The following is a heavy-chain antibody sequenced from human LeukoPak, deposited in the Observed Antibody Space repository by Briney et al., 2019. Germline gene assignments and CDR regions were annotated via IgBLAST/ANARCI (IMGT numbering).Heavy chain of an antibody. Sequence: GGSLRLSCAASGFTFSSYGMHWVRQAPGKGLEWVAFIRYDGSNKYYADSVKGRFTISRDNSKNTLYLQMNSLRAEDTAVYYCAKVRMDYGSGSYTNFDYWGQGTLVTVSS. CDR2: IRYDGSNK. CDR3: AKVRMDYGSGSYTNFDY. CDR1: GFTFSSYG. J-gene: IGHJ4*02. V-gene: IGHV3-30*02. D-gene: IGHD3-10*01.